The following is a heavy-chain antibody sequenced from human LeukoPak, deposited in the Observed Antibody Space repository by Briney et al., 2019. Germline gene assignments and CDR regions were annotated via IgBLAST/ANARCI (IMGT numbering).Heavy chain of an antibody. CDR2: ISAYNGNT. J-gene: IGHJ6*04. CDR1: GYTFTTYG. Sequence: ASVKVSCKASGYTFTTYGISWVRQAPGQGLEWMGWISAYNGNTNYAQKLQGRVTMTTDTSTGTPYMELRSLRSDDTAVYYCARISSPSYGMDVWGKGTTVTVSS. D-gene: IGHD6-13*01. CDR3: ARISSPSYGMDV. V-gene: IGHV1-18*04.